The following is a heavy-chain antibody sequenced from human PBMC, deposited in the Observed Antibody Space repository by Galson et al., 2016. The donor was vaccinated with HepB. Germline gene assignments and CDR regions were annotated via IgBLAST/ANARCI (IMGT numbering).Heavy chain of an antibody. CDR3: AREGNLISYRKQYYYYYYMDV. D-gene: IGHD4-11*01. V-gene: IGHV4-61*01. Sequence: SETLSLTCTVSGASINSHNYYWSWIRQPPGKGLEWIGYIYYSGSTNYSPSLKSRVTISVDTSKNQFSLKLTSLTAADTAVYYCAREGNLISYRKQYYYYYYMDVWGKGTTVTVSS. CDR2: IYYSGST. J-gene: IGHJ6*03. CDR1: GASINSHNYY.